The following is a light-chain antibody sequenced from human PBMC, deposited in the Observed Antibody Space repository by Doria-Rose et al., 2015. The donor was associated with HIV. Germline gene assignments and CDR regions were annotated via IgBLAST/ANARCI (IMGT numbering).Light chain of an antibody. CDR2: GNT. J-gene: IGLJ1*01. CDR1: SSNIGAGFD. Sequence: QTVVTQEPSVSGAPGQRVAISCTGSSSNIGAGFDVNWYQQFPGTAPKLLIHGNTNRSSGVPDRFSGSKSGTSASLAISALRAEDEADYYCQSYDSRLSGYVFGTGTKVTVL. V-gene: IGLV1-40*01. CDR3: QSYDSRLSGYV.